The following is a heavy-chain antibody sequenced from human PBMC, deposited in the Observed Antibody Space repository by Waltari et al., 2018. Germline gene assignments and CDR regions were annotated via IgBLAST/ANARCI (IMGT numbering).Heavy chain of an antibody. Sequence: EVQLVESGGGLVKPGGSLRLSCAASGFTFSSYSMNWVRQAPGKGLEWVSSISSSSSYIYYADSVKGRFTISRDNAKNSLYLQMNSLRAEDTAVYYCARAESYYYGMDVWGQGTTVTVSS. CDR2: ISSSSSYI. V-gene: IGHV3-21*01. J-gene: IGHJ6*02. CDR1: GFTFSSYS. CDR3: ARAESYYYGMDV.